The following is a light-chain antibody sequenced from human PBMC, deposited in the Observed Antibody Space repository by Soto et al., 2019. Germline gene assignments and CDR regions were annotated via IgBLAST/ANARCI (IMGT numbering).Light chain of an antibody. J-gene: IGKJ2*01. CDR3: QQSYSTRYT. V-gene: IGKV1-39*01. Sequence: DIQMTQSPSSLSASVGDRVTITCRASQTISRYLNWYQQKPGKAPKILMYAASNLQSGVTSRFSGGGSGTDFIVAISSLQPGDSAIDCCQQSYSTRYTFGEGTKLEIK. CDR2: AAS. CDR1: QTISRY.